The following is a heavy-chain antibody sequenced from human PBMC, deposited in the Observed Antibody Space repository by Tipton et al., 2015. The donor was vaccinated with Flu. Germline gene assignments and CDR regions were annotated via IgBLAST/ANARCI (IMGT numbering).Heavy chain of an antibody. J-gene: IGHJ4*02. Sequence: LVKPTETLSLTCTVSGGSISSYYWSWIRQRPGKGLEWIGYIYYSGSTNHNPSLKSRVTISVVTSKNQFALKLGSVTAANAAVYYCARGAYYGTKYWCQGTLVTVSS. CDR3: ARGAYYGTKY. V-gene: IGHV4-59*01. CDR2: IYYSGST. CDR1: GGSISSYY. D-gene: IGHD3-22*01.